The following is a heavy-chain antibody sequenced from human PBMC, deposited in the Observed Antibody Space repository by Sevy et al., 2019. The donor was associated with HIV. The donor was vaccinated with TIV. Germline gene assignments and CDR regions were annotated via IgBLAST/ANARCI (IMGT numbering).Heavy chain of an antibody. Sequence: GGSLRLSCAASGFTFSDYYMGGARKAPRKGLEWMANINQDGSQKNYVDSVKGRFTISRDNAKNSVSLQMNSLRVDDTAIYYCARELWPGDYWGQGTLVTVSS. CDR2: INQDGSQK. CDR3: ARELWPGDY. CDR1: GFTFSDYY. V-gene: IGHV3-7*01. D-gene: IGHD2-21*01. J-gene: IGHJ4*02.